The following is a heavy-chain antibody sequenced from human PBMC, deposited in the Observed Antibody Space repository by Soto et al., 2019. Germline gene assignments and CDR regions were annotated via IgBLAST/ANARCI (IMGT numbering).Heavy chain of an antibody. V-gene: IGHV1-69*02. CDR2: IIPILGIA. CDR3: ARVYYDILTGSNWFGP. Sequence: SVKVSCKASGGTFSSYTISWVRQAPGQGLEWMGRIIPILGIANYAQKFQGRVTITADKSTSTAYMELSSLRSEDTAVYYCARVYYDILTGSNWFGPWGQGTLVTVSS. CDR1: GGTFSSYT. J-gene: IGHJ5*02. D-gene: IGHD3-9*01.